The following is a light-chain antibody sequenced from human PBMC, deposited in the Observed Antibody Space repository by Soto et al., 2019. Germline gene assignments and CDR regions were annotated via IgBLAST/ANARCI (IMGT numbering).Light chain of an antibody. J-gene: IGLJ1*01. Sequence: QSVLTQPASVSGSPGQSITISCTGTSTDVGGYKYVSWYQQHPGTAPKLMIFEVNGRPSGVSDRFSGSKSGNTASLTISGLQPEDEADYYCRSFSSSSTPYVFGTGNKVT. CDR3: RSFSSSSTPYV. V-gene: IGLV2-14*01. CDR1: STDVGGYKY. CDR2: EVN.